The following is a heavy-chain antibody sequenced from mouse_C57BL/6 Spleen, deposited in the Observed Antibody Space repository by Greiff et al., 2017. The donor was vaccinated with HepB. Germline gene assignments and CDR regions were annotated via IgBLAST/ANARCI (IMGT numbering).Heavy chain of an antibody. J-gene: IGHJ1*03. V-gene: IGHV1-74*01. CDR1: GYTFTSYW. Sequence: QVQLKQPGAELVKPGASVKVSCKASGYTFTSYWMHWVKQRPGQGLEWIGRIHPSDSDTNYNQKFKGKATLTVDKSSSTAYMQLSSLTSEDSAVYYCATTDPAGWYFDVWGTGTTVTVSS. CDR3: ATTDPAGWYFDV. D-gene: IGHD6-1*01. CDR2: IHPSDSDT.